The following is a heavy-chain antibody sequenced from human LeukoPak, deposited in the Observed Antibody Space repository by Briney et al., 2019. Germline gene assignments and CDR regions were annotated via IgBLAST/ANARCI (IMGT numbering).Heavy chain of an antibody. J-gene: IGHJ4*02. CDR3: ATRYDSSGYHNFDY. D-gene: IGHD3-22*01. CDR2: LNSGGKT. V-gene: IGHV3-53*01. CDR1: GFTVSSKD. Sequence: GGSLRLSCAASGFTVSSKDMTWVRQAPGKGLEWVSVLNSGGKTYYADSVKGRFTISRDNSKNTLYLQMNSLRAEDTAVYYCATRYDSSGYHNFDYRGQGTLVTVSS.